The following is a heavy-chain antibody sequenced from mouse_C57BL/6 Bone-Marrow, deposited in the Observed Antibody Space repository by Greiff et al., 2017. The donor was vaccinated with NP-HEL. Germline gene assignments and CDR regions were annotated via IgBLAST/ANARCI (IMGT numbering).Heavy chain of an antibody. Sequence: QVQLKESGPGLVQPSQRLSISCTVSGYSLTSYGVHWVRQSPGKGLEWLGVIWRGGSTAYNAAIMLRLSIPKDNYTTQVFYKMNSLQAVDTAIYYCAKKGYYGSSRYFDVWGTGTTVTVSS. V-gene: IGHV2-5*01. CDR2: IWRGGST. J-gene: IGHJ1*03. CDR3: AKKGYYGSSRYFDV. D-gene: IGHD1-1*01. CDR1: GYSLTSYG.